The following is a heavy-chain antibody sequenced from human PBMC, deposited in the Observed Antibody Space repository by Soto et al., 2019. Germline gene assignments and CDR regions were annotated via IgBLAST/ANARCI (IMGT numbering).Heavy chain of an antibody. Sequence: QVQLVESGGGVVQPGRSLRLSCAASEFTFSNFGMHWVRQAPGKGLEWVAVIYYDGSNEYYADSVKGCFTISRDNSKNTLYLQMNSLRAEDTAVYYCARVDVVVAADAFDIWGQGTMVTVSS. CDR1: EFTFSNFG. J-gene: IGHJ3*02. D-gene: IGHD2-15*01. CDR3: ARVDVVVAADAFDI. V-gene: IGHV3-33*01. CDR2: IYYDGSNE.